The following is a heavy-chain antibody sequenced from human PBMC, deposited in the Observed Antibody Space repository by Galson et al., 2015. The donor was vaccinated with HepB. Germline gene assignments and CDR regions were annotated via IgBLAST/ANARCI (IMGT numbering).Heavy chain of an antibody. D-gene: IGHD2-21*01. J-gene: IGHJ5*02. CDR3: ARDTNLNWLDP. Sequence: SLRLSCAASGFTFSTFGIHWVRQAPGRGLEWVAIISYDGLRKYYAESVKGRFTISRDNFQNTLYLQMNSLRADDTAVYYCARDTNLNWLDPWGQGTLVTVSS. CDR2: ISYDGLRK. V-gene: IGHV3-30-3*01. CDR1: GFTFSTFG.